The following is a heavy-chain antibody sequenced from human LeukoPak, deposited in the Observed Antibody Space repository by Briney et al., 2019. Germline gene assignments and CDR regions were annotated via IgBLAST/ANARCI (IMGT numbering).Heavy chain of an antibody. CDR3: ARVEYSGWNLEY. CDR2: INQGGSVQ. Sequence: GXXLRLSCAASGFTFRSYWMSWVRQAPGKGLEWVANINQGGSVQYYMDSVKGRFTISRDDAKNSLYVQMNSLRDEDTAVYYCARVEYSGWNLEYWGQGTLVTVSS. V-gene: IGHV3-7*01. D-gene: IGHD5-12*01. J-gene: IGHJ4*02. CDR1: GFTFRSYW.